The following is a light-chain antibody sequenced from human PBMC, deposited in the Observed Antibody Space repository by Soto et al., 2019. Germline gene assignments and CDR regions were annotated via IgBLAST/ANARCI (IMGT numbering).Light chain of an antibody. J-gene: IGKJ1*01. CDR3: QQYNSYSQS. CDR2: KSS. V-gene: IGKV1-5*03. Sequence: DILKTHSPSTLSASVGYSVTITCRARQRISSWLAWYQQKPVKAPKVLIYKSSSLERGVPSRFSGSGSGTEFTLTISSLQPDDFATYYCQQYNSYSQSSGQGTKVDI. CDR1: QRISSW.